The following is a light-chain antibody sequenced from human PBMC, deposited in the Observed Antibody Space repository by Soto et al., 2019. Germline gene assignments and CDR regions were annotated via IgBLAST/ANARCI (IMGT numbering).Light chain of an antibody. CDR2: SNN. Sequence: QSVLTQPPSVSGTPGQTVTISCSGSSSNIGRTYVYWYQQLPGTAPKLLIYSNNQRPSGVPDRFSGSKSGTSASLAISGLQSEDEADYYCAAWDDSLNGYVFGTGTKLTVL. CDR3: AAWDDSLNGYV. CDR1: SSNIGRTY. V-gene: IGLV1-44*01. J-gene: IGLJ1*01.